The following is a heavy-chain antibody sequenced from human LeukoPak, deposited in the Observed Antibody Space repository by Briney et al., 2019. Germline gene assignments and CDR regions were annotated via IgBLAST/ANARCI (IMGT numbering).Heavy chain of an antibody. J-gene: IGHJ3*02. D-gene: IGHD3-22*01. CDR3: ARGPYSYDSSGAFDI. Sequence: SETLSLTCTVSGGSISSSRYYWGWIRQPPGKGLEWIVSIYYSGSTNYNPSLKSRVTISVNTSKNQFSLKLSSVTAADTAVYFCARGPYSYDSSGAFDIWGQGTMVTVSS. V-gene: IGHV4-39*07. CDR2: IYYSGST. CDR1: GGSISSSRYY.